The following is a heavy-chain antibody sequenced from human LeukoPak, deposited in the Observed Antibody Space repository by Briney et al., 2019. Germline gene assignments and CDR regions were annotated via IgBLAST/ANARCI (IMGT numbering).Heavy chain of an antibody. V-gene: IGHV3-23*01. CDR1: GFTFSSFV. J-gene: IGHJ4*02. CDR3: VLRGGATDY. Sequence: PGGSLRLSCAASGFTFSSFVLNCVRQAPGKGLEWVSTISGSGGTTYYADSVKGRFTISRDNSKNTLYLQMNSLRAEDTAVYYCVLRGGATDYWGQGTLVTVSS. D-gene: IGHD3-16*01. CDR2: ISGSGGTT.